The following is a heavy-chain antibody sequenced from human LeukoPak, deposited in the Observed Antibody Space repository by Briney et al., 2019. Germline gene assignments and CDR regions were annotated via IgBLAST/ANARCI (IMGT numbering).Heavy chain of an antibody. Sequence: SETLSLTCAVYGGSFSGYYWSWIRQPPGKGLEWIGEINHSGSTNYNPSLKSRVTISVDTSKNQFSLKLSSVTAANTAVYYCARDHGYCSSTSCYTVDLWGRGTLVTVSS. CDR2: INHSGST. CDR3: ARDHGYCSSTSCYTVDL. V-gene: IGHV4-34*01. J-gene: IGHJ2*01. CDR1: GGSFSGYY. D-gene: IGHD2-2*02.